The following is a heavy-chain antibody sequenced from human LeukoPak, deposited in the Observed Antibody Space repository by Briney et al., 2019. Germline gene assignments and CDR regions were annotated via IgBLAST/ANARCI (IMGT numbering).Heavy chain of an antibody. J-gene: IGHJ4*02. CDR3: ARVSPFYDSSGYNDY. Sequence: GESLKISCKGSGYSFTSYWIGWVRQVPGKGLEWMGIIYPGDSDTRYSPSFQAQVTISADKSISTAYLQWSSLKASDTAMYYCARVSPFYDSSGYNDYWGQGTLVTVSS. V-gene: IGHV5-51*01. CDR1: GYSFTSYW. D-gene: IGHD3-22*01. CDR2: IYPGDSDT.